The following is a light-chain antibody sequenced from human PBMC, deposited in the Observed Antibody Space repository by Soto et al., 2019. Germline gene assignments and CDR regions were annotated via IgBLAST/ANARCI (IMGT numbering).Light chain of an antibody. Sequence: DIQMTQSPSTLSASVGDRVTITCRASQSISTWLAWYQQKRGRAPRLLIFDASSLESGVPSRFSGSGSGAEFTLTISSLQPDDFATYYCQQYNTYSYTFGQGIKLEIK. CDR2: DAS. CDR1: QSISTW. J-gene: IGKJ2*01. CDR3: QQYNTYSYT. V-gene: IGKV1-5*01.